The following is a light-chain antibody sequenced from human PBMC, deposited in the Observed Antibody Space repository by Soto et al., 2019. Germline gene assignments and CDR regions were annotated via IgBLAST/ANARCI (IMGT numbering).Light chain of an antibody. CDR2: MGS. Sequence: DIVMTHSPISLPASPGKPASISSRSSQTLLASDGYMYLDWYRQKPGQSPQLLIYMGSNRATGLPDRFSGSGSGTDFTLKISRVEADDVGVYYCMQALRAAYTFGQGTRLEIK. CDR3: MQALRAAYT. V-gene: IGKV2-28*01. J-gene: IGKJ2*01. CDR1: QTLLASDGYMY.